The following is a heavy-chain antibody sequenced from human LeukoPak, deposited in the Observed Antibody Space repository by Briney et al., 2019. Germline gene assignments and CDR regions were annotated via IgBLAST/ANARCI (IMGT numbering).Heavy chain of an antibody. CDR3: ARRTGDKWYYYDSSGTRPNWFDP. CDR1: GGSISSYY. J-gene: IGHJ5*02. V-gene: IGHV4-59*08. CDR2: IYYSGST. Sequence: SEILFLTCTGSGGSISSYYWSWIRQPPGRGLVWFGYIYYSGSTNYNPSLKSRVTISVDTSKNQFSLKLSSVTAADTAVYYCARRTGDKWYYYDSSGTRPNWFDPWGQGTLVTVSS. D-gene: IGHD3-22*01.